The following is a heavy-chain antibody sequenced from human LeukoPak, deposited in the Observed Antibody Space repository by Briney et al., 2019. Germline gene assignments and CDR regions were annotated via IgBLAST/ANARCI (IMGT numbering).Heavy chain of an antibody. D-gene: IGHD3-22*01. J-gene: IGHJ3*02. Sequence: ASVKVSCKVSGYTLTELSMHWVRQAPGKGLEWMGGFDPEDGETIYAQKFQGRVTMTEDTSTDTAYMELSSLRSEDTAVYYCARDHRAYYYDSSGPPRGIWGQGTMVTVSS. V-gene: IGHV1-24*01. CDR3: ARDHRAYYYDSSGPPRGI. CDR1: GYTLTELS. CDR2: FDPEDGET.